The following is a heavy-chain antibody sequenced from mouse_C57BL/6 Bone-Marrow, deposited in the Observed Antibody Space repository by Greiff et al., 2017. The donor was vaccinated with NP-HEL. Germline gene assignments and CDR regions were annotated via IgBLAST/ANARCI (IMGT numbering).Heavy chain of an antibody. V-gene: IGHV1-82*01. D-gene: IGHD1-1*01. CDR2: IYPGDGGT. CDR1: GYAFSSSW. CDR3: ARSRGRYGRDGY. J-gene: IGHJ2*01. Sequence: VQLQQSGPELVKPGASVKISCKASGYAFSSSWMNWVKQRPGQGLEWIGRIYPGDGGTNYNGKFKGKATLTADTSSSTAYMQLSSLTSADSAVYVCARSRGRYGRDGYWGQGTTLPVSA.